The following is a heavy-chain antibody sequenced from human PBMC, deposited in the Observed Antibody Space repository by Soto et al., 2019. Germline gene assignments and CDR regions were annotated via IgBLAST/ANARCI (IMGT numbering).Heavy chain of an antibody. CDR2: INWNSGSI. J-gene: IGHJ1*01. CDR3: VKDESINWYSGHFRH. CDR1: GFTFDDYA. D-gene: IGHD6-13*01. Sequence: LRLSCAASGFTFDDYAMHWVRQVPGEGLEWVSGINWNSGSIGYGDSVKGRFAISRDNAKNSLHLQMNSLSAEDTAFYYCVKDESINWYSGHFRHWGQGTLVTVSS. V-gene: IGHV3-9*01.